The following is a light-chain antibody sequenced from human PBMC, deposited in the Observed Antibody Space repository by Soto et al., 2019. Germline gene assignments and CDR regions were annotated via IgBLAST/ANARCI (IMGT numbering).Light chain of an antibody. V-gene: IGKV3-20*01. CDR3: QQHGSSPVLT. CDR2: GAS. Sequence: EIVLTQSPGTLSLSPGERATLSCRASQSVSSSYLAWYQQKPGQAPRLLIYGASSRATGIPDRFSGSGSGTDFTLTISRVEPEDFAVYYCQQHGSSPVLTFGGGPKVEIK. CDR1: QSVSSSY. J-gene: IGKJ4*01.